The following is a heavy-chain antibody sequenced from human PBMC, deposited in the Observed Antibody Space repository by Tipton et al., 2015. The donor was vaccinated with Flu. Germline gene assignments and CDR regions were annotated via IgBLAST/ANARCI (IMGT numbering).Heavy chain of an antibody. D-gene: IGHD1-26*01. CDR3: ARDPKELRGLNDVFDV. CDR2: INSDGSIR. Sequence: GSLRLSCAASGFTFNSFWMHWVRQAPGKGLVWVARINSDGSIRSYADSVKGRFTISRDNAKNTLYLQMNSLRGEDTAVYYCARDPKELRGLNDVFDVWGQGTMVTVSS. V-gene: IGHV3-74*01. CDR1: GFTFNSFW. J-gene: IGHJ3*01.